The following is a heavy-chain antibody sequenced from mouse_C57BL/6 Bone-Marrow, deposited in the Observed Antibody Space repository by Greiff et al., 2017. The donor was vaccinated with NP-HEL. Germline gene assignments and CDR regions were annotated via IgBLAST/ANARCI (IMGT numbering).Heavy chain of an antibody. CDR1: GFTFSSYG. CDR3: ARHRATVVAPWFDV. CDR2: ISSGGSYT. J-gene: IGHJ1*03. Sequence: DVQLVESGGDLVKPGGSLKLSCAASGFTFSSYGMSWVRQTPDKRLEWVATISSGGSYTYYPDSVKGRFTISRDNAKNTLYLQMSSVKSEDTAMYYCARHRATVVAPWFDVWGTGTTVTVSS. V-gene: IGHV5-6*01. D-gene: IGHD1-1*01.